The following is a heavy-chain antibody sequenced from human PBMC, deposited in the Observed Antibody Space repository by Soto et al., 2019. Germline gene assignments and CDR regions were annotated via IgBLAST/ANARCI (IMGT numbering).Heavy chain of an antibody. CDR3: AREKYSSSFWFDP. CDR2: IYSGGST. D-gene: IGHD6-6*01. CDR1: GFTVSSNY. J-gene: IGHJ5*02. Sequence: HPGGSLRLSCAASGFTVSSNYMSWVRQAPGKGLEWVSVIYSGGSTYYADSVKGRFTISRDNSKNTLYLQMNSLRAEDTAVYYCAREKYSSSFWFDPWGQGTLVTVSS. V-gene: IGHV3-66*01.